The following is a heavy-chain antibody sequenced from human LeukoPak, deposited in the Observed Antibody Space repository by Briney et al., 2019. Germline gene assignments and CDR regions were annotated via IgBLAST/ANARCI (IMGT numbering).Heavy chain of an antibody. CDR2: ISSSSSYI. CDR3: ARVQYYYGSGSYTGWFDA. V-gene: IGHV3-21*04. Sequence: PGGSLRLSCAASGFTFSSYSMNWVRQAPGKGLEWVSSISSSSSYIYYADSVKGRFTISRDNAQNSLYLQMNSLRAEDTAVYYCARVQYYYGSGSYTGWFDAWGQGTLVTVSS. D-gene: IGHD3-10*01. CDR1: GFTFSSYS. J-gene: IGHJ5*02.